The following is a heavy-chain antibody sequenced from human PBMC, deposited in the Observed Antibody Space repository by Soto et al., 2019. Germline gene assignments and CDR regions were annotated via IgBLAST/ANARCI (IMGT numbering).Heavy chain of an antibody. Sequence: QVQLVQSGAEVKKPGSLVKVSCKASGGTFSSYAISWVRQAPGQGLEWMGGIMPIFGTANYAQKFQGRVTITADESTSTAYMELSSLRSEDTAVYYCARKVGYCSGGSCHNWFDPWGQGTLVTVSS. CDR2: IMPIFGTA. CDR3: ARKVGYCSGGSCHNWFDP. J-gene: IGHJ5*02. CDR1: GGTFSSYA. D-gene: IGHD2-15*01. V-gene: IGHV1-69*01.